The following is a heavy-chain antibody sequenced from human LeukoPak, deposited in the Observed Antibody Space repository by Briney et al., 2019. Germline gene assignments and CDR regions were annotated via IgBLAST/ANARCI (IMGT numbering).Heavy chain of an antibody. CDR2: ISWDGGST. V-gene: IGHV3-43D*03. D-gene: IGHD3-10*01. CDR3: AKAAKYYFGSDTYYYFDY. J-gene: IGHJ4*02. Sequence: GGSLRLSCAASGFTFDDYAMHWVRQAPGKGLEWVSLISWDGGSTYYADSVKGRFTISRDNAKNSLYLQMNSLRAEDTAVYYCAKAAKYYFGSDTYYYFDYWGQGILVTVSS. CDR1: GFTFDDYA.